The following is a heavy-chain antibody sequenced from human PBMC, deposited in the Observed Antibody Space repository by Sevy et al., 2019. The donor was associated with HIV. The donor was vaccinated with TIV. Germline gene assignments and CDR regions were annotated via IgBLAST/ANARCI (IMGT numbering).Heavy chain of an antibody. Sequence: ASVKVSCKASGYTFTGYYMHWVRQAPGQGLEWMGWINPNSGGTNYAQMFQGRVTMTRDTSISTAYMELSRLRSDDTAVYYCARRTAAASNGLYFDYWGQGTLVTVSS. J-gene: IGHJ4*02. CDR3: ARRTAAASNGLYFDY. CDR1: GYTFTGYY. CDR2: INPNSGGT. D-gene: IGHD6-13*01. V-gene: IGHV1-2*02.